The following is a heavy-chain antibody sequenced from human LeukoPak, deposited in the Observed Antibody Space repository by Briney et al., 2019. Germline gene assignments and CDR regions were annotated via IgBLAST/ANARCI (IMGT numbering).Heavy chain of an antibody. CDR2: IKQDGSEK. V-gene: IGHV3-7*01. D-gene: IGHD2-2*01. J-gene: IGHJ6*03. CDR1: GFTFSRYW. CDR3: AREKEGYCSRTSCYLDYYYYYMDV. Sequence: GGSLRLSCAASGFTFSRYWMTWVRQAPGKGLEWVANIKQDGSEKYYVDSVKGRFTISRDNAKNSLYMQMNSLRAEDTAVYYCAREKEGYCSRTSCYLDYYYYYMDVWGKGTTVTISS.